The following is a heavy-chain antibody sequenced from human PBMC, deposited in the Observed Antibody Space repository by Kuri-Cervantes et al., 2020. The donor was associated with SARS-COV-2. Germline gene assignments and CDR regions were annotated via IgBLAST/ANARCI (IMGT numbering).Heavy chain of an antibody. CDR1: GFSLSTSGVG. V-gene: IGHV2-5*01. CDR3: ENSIERRNSDFWSGYPKIGDSYYYYYMDV. J-gene: IGHJ6*03. Sequence: SGPTLVKPTQTLTLTCTFSGFSLSTSGVGVGWIRLPPGKALEWLAFISWNDEKRYSPSLESRLIITKDTSKNQEVLTMTNMDPVDTATYYCENSIERRNSDFWSGYPKIGDSYYYYYMDVWGKGTTVTVSS. CDR2: ISWNDEK. D-gene: IGHD3-3*01.